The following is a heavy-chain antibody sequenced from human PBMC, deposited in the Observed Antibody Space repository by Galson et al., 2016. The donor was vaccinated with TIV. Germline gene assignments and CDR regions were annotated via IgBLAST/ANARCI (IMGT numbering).Heavy chain of an antibody. D-gene: IGHD3-22*01. V-gene: IGHV1-69*13. J-gene: IGHJ4*02. CDR3: SRGIGVYASSGYFLFDY. CDR1: GVTFSYFA. CDR2: IVPMFGTT. Sequence: SVKVSCKASGVTFSYFAFSWVRQAPGQGLEWMGWIVPMFGTTNYAQKFQGRVTISADESTTTAYLELSSLRSADTAVYYCSRGIGVYASSGYFLFDYWGQGTLVIVSS.